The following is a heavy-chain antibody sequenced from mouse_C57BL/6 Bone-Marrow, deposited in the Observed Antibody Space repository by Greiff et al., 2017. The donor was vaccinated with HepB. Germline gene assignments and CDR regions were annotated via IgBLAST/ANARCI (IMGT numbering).Heavy chain of an antibody. Sequence: VQLKQPGAELVKPGASVKMSCKASGYTFTSYWITWVKQRPGQGLEWIGDIYPGSGSTNYNEKFKSKATLTVDTSSSTAYMQLSSLTSEDSAVYYCARKGNYYAMDYWGQGTSVTVSS. CDR2: IYPGSGST. J-gene: IGHJ4*01. CDR1: GYTFTSYW. CDR3: ARKGNYYAMDY. V-gene: IGHV1-55*01.